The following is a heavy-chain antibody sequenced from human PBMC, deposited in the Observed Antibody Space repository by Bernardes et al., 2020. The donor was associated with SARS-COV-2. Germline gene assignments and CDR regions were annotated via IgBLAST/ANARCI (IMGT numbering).Heavy chain of an antibody. D-gene: IGHD1-26*01. Sequence: SVKVSCKASGYTFTSYGISWVRQAPGQGLDWMGWISTYNTNTNYAQKFHGRFTMTTDTSTSTAYMELRSLRSDDTAVYFCARDGDGWELLAWGQGTLVTVSS. CDR2: ISTYNTNT. V-gene: IGHV1-18*04. CDR1: GYTFTSYG. J-gene: IGHJ5*02. CDR3: ARDGDGWELLA.